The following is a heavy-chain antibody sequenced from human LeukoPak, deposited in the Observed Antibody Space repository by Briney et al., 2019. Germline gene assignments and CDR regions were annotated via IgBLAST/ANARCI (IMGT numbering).Heavy chain of an antibody. Sequence: SGPTLVKPTQTLTLTCTFSGFSLSTSGVGVGWIRQPPGKALEWLALIYWDDDKRWSPSLKSRLTITKDTSKNQVVLTMTNVDPVDTATYYCAHTGELYAVHAFDIWGQGTMVTVSS. V-gene: IGHV2-5*02. CDR2: IYWDDDK. CDR1: GFSLSTSGVG. J-gene: IGHJ3*02. D-gene: IGHD1-7*01. CDR3: AHTGELYAVHAFDI.